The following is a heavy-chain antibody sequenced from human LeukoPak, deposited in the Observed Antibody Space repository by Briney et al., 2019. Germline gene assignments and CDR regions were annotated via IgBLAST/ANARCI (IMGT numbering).Heavy chain of an antibody. Sequence: PETLSLTCTVSGGSISSYYGSWIRQPAGKGLEWIGRIYTSGSTNYNPSLKSRVTMSVDTSKNQFSLKLSSVTAADTAVYYCARGISSSWYEGFDYWGQGTLVTVSS. CDR3: ARGISSSWYEGFDY. J-gene: IGHJ4*02. V-gene: IGHV4-4*07. D-gene: IGHD6-13*01. CDR1: GGSISSYY. CDR2: IYTSGST.